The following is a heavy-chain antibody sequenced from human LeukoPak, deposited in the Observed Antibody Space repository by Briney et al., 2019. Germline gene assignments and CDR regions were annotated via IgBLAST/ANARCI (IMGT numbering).Heavy chain of an antibody. J-gene: IGHJ4*02. CDR2: INPNSGGT. CDR3: ARALTSYYYDSSGYDY. CDR1: GYTFTGYY. V-gene: IGHV1-2*02. Sequence: ASVKVSCKASGYTFTGYYMHWVRQAPGQGLEWMGWINPNSGGTNYAQKFQGRVTMTRDTSISTAYMELSRLRSDDTAVYYCARALTSYYYDSSGYDYWGQGTLVTVSS. D-gene: IGHD3-22*01.